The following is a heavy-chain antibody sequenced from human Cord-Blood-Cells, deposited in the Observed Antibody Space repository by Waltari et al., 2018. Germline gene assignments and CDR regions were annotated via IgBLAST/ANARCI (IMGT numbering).Heavy chain of an antibody. V-gene: IGHV3-9*01. CDR3: AKGYGSGSYYFDY. Sequence: EVQLVESGGGLVQPGRSLRLSCAASGFTFDDYAMHWVRQAPGKGLEWVSGIRWNSGSIGYADSVKGRFTISRDNAKNSLYLQMNSLRAEDTALYYCAKGYGSGSYYFDYWGQGTLVTVSS. J-gene: IGHJ4*02. CDR2: IRWNSGSI. CDR1: GFTFDDYA. D-gene: IGHD3-10*01.